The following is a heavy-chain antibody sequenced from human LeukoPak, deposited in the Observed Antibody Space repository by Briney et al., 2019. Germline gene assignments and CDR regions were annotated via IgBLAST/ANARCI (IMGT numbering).Heavy chain of an antibody. CDR2: ISSSSRYI. Sequence: PGGSLRLSCAASGFTFSSYSIYWVRQAPGKGLEWVSSISSSSRYINYADSVKGRFTISRDNAKNSLFLQMNSLRAEDTAVYYCARRAGAYSHPYDYWGQGTLVTVSS. CDR1: GFTFSSYS. V-gene: IGHV3-21*04. J-gene: IGHJ4*02. D-gene: IGHD4/OR15-4a*01. CDR3: ARRAGAYSHPYDY.